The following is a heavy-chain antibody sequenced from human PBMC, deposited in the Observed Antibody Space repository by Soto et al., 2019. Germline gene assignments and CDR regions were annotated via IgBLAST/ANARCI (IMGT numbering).Heavy chain of an antibody. J-gene: IGHJ4*02. CDR3: AREAGYTSGYVFDY. CDR1: GGTFGNHA. V-gene: IGHV1-69*01. D-gene: IGHD5-18*01. Sequence: QVQLVQSGAEVKKPGSSVRVSCKASGGTFGNHAISWVRQAPGQGLEWLGGIIPVLGVGDNAQNFQGRVTITADASTSTAYLELSSLRSEDTALSYCAREAGYTSGYVFDYWGQGTLVTVSS. CDR2: IIPVLGVG.